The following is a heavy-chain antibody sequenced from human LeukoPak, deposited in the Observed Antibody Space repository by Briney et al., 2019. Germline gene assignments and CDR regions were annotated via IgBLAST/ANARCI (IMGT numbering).Heavy chain of an antibody. V-gene: IGHV3-74*01. CDR1: GFTFSRYW. Sequence: GGSLRLSCAASGFTFSRYWMHWVRQAPGKGLMWLSRINSDESSTSYADSVKGRFTISRDNAQNTLYLQMNSLRAEDTAVYYCARALAVAGSVGGLVDWGQGTLVTVSS. J-gene: IGHJ4*02. CDR3: ARALAVAGSVGGLVD. D-gene: IGHD6-19*01. CDR2: INSDESST.